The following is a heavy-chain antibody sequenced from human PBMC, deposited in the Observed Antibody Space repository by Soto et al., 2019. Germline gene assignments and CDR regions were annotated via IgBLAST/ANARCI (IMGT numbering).Heavy chain of an antibody. D-gene: IGHD6-13*01. J-gene: IGHJ4*02. V-gene: IGHV3-33*01. CDR3: ARDRLIAAALSSGRPFDY. CDR1: GFTFSSYG. CDR2: IWYDGSNK. Sequence: GGSLRLSCAASGFTFSSYGMHWVRQAPGKGLEWVAVIWYDGSNKYYADSVKGRFTISRDNSKNTLYLQMNSLRAEDTAVYYCARDRLIAAALSSGRPFDYWGQGTLVTVSS.